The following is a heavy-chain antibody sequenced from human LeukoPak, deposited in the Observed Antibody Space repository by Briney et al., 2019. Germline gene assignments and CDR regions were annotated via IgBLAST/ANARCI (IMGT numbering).Heavy chain of an antibody. J-gene: IGHJ4*02. Sequence: GGSLRLSCAASGFTFSTYGMHWVRQAPGKGLEWVAVISYDGRNKHYPDSVKGRFTISRDISTDTLWLQMDSLRTEDTAVYYCAKGPLRGTAAAIDYWGQGTLVTVSS. CDR2: ISYDGRNK. V-gene: IGHV3-30*18. D-gene: IGHD2-2*01. CDR3: AKGPLRGTAAAIDY. CDR1: GFTFSTYG.